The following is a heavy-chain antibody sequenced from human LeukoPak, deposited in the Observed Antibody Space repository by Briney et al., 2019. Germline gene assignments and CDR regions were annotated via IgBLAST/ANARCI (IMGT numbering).Heavy chain of an antibody. J-gene: IGHJ4*02. CDR1: GYTFTSYD. V-gene: IGHV1-2*02. CDR2: INPNSGGT. D-gene: IGHD2-2*01. CDR3: ARGIPADC. Sequence: GASVRLSCAASGYTFTSYDMNWVRQAPGQGLEWMGWINPNSGGTNYAQKLQGRVTMARDTSISTAYMELSRLRSEDTAVYYCARGIPADCRGQGTLVTVSS.